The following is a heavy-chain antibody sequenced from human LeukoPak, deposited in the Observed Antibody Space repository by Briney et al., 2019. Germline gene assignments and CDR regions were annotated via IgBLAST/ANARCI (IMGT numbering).Heavy chain of an antibody. CDR3: AREACAVAVCEGHWFDP. V-gene: IGHV4-34*01. Sequence: SETLSLTCAVYGGSFSGYYWSWIRQPPGKGLEWIGEINHSGSTNYNPSLKSRATISVDTSKNQFSLKLSSVTAADTAVYYCAREACAVAVCEGHWFDPWGQGTLVTVSS. CDR2: INHSGST. CDR1: GGSFSGYY. J-gene: IGHJ5*02. D-gene: IGHD6-19*01.